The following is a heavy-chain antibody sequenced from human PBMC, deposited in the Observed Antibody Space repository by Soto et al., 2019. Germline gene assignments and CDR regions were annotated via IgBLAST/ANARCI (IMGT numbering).Heavy chain of an antibody. CDR1: GYTFTSYG. CDR2: ISAYNGNT. Sequence: ASVKVSCKASGYTFTSYGISWVRQAPGQGLEWMGWISAYNGNTNYAQKLQGRVTMTTDTSTSTAYMELRSLRSDDTAVYYCARDLAAAGRNYYYGMDVWGQGTTVTVSS. D-gene: IGHD6-13*01. CDR3: ARDLAAAGRNYYYGMDV. V-gene: IGHV1-18*04. J-gene: IGHJ6*02.